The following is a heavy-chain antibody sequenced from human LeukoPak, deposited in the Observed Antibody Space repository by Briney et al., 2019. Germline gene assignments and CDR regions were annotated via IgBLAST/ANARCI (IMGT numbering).Heavy chain of an antibody. CDR2: ISSSSHI. V-gene: IGHV3-21*01. CDR1: GFTFSSYT. CDR3: ARVVPGTGFFY. D-gene: IGHD2-8*02. Sequence: AGGSLRLSCAASGFTFSSYTMNWVRQAPGKGLEWVSSISSSSHIYYADSVKGRFTISGDNAKNSLYLQMNSLRAEDTAVLYCARVVPGTGFFYWGQGTLVTVSS. J-gene: IGHJ4*02.